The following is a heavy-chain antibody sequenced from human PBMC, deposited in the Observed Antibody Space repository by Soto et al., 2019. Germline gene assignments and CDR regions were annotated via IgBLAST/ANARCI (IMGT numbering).Heavy chain of an antibody. CDR3: ANDFSDILTGPMMLDH. Sequence: ALRLSCAASGFTFSDFYMTWIRQAPGKGLEWLSYISPNSNYREYAASVKGRFTISTDNSKNTLYLQMNSLRAEEKAVYYCANDFSDILTGPMMLDHWGQG. CDR1: GFTFSDFY. V-gene: IGHV3-11*03. CDR2: ISPNSNYR. J-gene: IGHJ5*02. D-gene: IGHD3-9*01.